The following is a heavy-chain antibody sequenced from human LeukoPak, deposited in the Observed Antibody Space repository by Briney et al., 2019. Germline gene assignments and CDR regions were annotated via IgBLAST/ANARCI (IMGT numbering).Heavy chain of an antibody. CDR1: GFTFSSYG. D-gene: IGHD3-10*01. CDR3: ARAVVGSGSPTFDY. Sequence: GRSLRLSCAASGFTFSSYGMHWVRQAPGKGLEWVAVIWYDGSNKYYADSVKGRFTISRDNSKNTLYLQMNSLSAEDTAVYYCARAVVGSGSPTFDYWGQGTLVTVSS. V-gene: IGHV3-33*01. J-gene: IGHJ4*02. CDR2: IWYDGSNK.